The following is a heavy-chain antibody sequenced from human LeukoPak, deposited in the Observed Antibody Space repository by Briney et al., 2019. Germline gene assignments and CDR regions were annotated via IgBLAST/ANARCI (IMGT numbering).Heavy chain of an antibody. D-gene: IGHD6-13*01. Sequence: SVKVSCKASGGTFSSYAISWVRQAPGQGLEWMGGIIPIFGTANYAQKFQGRVTITADESTSTAYMELSSLRSEDTAVYYCARVGGGGLGIAALDYWGQGTLVTVSS. J-gene: IGHJ4*02. CDR2: IIPIFGTA. CDR1: GGTFSSYA. V-gene: IGHV1-69*13. CDR3: ARVGGGGLGIAALDY.